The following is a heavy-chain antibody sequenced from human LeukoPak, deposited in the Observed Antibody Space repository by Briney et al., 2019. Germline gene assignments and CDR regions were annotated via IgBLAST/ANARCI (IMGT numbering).Heavy chain of an antibody. CDR3: ARAPDYGSGSYYKDNWFDP. D-gene: IGHD3-10*01. J-gene: IGHJ5*02. V-gene: IGHV4-38-2*02. CDR1: GYSIGSGYY. Sequence: SETLSLTCTVSGYSIGSGYYWGWIRQPPGKGLEWIGSIYHSGSTYYNPSLKSRVTISVDTSKNQFSLKLSSVTAADTAVYYCARAPDYGSGSYYKDNWFDPWGQGTLVTVSS. CDR2: IYHSGST.